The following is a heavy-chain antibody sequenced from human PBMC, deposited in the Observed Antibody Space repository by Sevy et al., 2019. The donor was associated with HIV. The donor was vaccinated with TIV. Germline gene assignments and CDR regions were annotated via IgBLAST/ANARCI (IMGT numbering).Heavy chain of an antibody. V-gene: IGHV1-24*01. Sequence: ASVKVSCKVSGYTLTQFSMHWVRQAPGKGLEWMATFDPEDDETIYAQRLQGRVTMTEDISTDTAYMELSSLRSDDTAVYYCAVTKDYYDSSGYPFDYWGQGSLVTVSS. J-gene: IGHJ4*02. CDR1: GYTLTQFS. CDR3: AVTKDYYDSSGYPFDY. CDR2: FDPEDDET. D-gene: IGHD3-22*01.